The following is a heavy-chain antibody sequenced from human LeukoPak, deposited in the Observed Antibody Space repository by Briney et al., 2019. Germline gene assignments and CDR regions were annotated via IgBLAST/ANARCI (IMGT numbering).Heavy chain of an antibody. J-gene: IGHJ4*02. D-gene: IGHD4-23*01. CDR3: ARGARWAYYFDY. Sequence: KPGGSLRLSCTASGFTFSDYYMSWIRQTPGKGLEWLSYISTRDNTIQYADSVKGRFTISRDNANNSVFLQMNNLRAEDSPIYYSARGARWAYYFDYWGQGSLVTVSS. CDR2: ISTRDNTI. CDR1: GFTFSDYY. V-gene: IGHV3-11*01.